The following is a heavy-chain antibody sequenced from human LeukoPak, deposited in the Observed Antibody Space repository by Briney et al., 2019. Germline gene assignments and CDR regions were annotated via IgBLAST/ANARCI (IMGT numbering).Heavy chain of an antibody. CDR2: ISSSSSYI. Sequence: MPGGSLRLSCAASGFTFSSYSMNWVRQAPGKGLEWVSSISSSSSYIYYADSVKGRFTISRDNAKNPLYLQMNSLRAEDTAVYYCARPVLRYYMDVWGKGTTVTVSS. CDR1: GFTFSSYS. CDR3: ARPVLRYYMDV. J-gene: IGHJ6*03. V-gene: IGHV3-21*01.